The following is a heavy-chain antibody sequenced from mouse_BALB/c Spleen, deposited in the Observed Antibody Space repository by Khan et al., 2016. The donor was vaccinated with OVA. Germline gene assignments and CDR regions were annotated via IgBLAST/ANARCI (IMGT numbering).Heavy chain of an antibody. J-gene: IGHJ2*01. CDR1: GYIFTSYW. CDR3: AREEALYYFDY. V-gene: IGHV1S132*01. D-gene: IGHD1-1*01. Sequence: QVRLQQSGAELVRPGASVKLSCKTSGYIFTSYWIHWVKQRSGQGLEWIARIYPGTDNTYYNQKLKDKASLTADKSSSTAYLQLSSLKSEDSAVYFCAREEALYYFDYWGQGTTLTVSS. CDR2: IYPGTDNT.